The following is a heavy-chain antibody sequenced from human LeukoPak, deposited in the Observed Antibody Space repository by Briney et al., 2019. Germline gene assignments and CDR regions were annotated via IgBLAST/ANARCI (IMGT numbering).Heavy chain of an antibody. D-gene: IGHD3-22*01. CDR3: ARLPITMIVVVINGGYYFDY. V-gene: IGHV4-39*01. CDR1: GGSISSSSYY. J-gene: IGHJ4*02. Sequence: PSETLSHTCTVSGGSISSSSYYWGWIRQPPGKGLEWIGSIYYSGSTYYNPSLKSRVTISVDTSKNQFSLKLSSVTAADTAVYYCARLPITMIVVVINGGYYFDYWGQGTLVTVSS. CDR2: IYYSGST.